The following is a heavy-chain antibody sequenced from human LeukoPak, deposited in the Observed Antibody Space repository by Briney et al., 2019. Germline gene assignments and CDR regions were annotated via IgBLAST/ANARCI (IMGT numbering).Heavy chain of an antibody. J-gene: IGHJ4*02. D-gene: IGHD1-26*01. CDR3: AREGTTTSFDY. Sequence: SGGSLRLSWAASGFTFSSYGMSWVRQAPGKGLEWVSAIGGSDGSTYYADCVKGRFTICRDNCKNRVYLQINSLRAEDTAVYYCAREGTTTSFDYWGQGTLVTVSS. CDR1: GFTFSSYG. CDR2: IGGSDGST. V-gene: IGHV3-23*01.